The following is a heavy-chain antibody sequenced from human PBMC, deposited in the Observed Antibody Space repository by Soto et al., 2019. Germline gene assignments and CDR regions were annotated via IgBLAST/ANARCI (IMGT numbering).Heavy chain of an antibody. CDR1: GGTFSSSD. V-gene: IGHV1-69*01. CDR3: ARGLHDYDNTGYHPAYFDS. D-gene: IGHD3-22*01. Sequence: QVQLVQSGAEVKKPGSSVKVSCEASGGTFSSSDINWVRQAPGQGLEWMGGIIPIFSPAKYAQKFQGRVTITADESTSTAYMELTGLTFDDTAVYYCARGLHDYDNTGYHPAYFDSWGQGILVTVSS. CDR2: IIPIFSPA. J-gene: IGHJ4*02.